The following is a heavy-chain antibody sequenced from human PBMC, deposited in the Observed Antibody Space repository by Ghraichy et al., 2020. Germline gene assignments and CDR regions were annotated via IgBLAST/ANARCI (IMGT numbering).Heavy chain of an antibody. CDR3: ARDRLMTTVTPPGGY. D-gene: IGHD4-17*01. CDR2: ISAYNGNT. V-gene: IGHV1-18*01. J-gene: IGHJ4*02. CDR1: GYTFTSYG. Sequence: ASVKVSCKASGYTFTSYGISWVRQAPGQGLEWMGWISAYNGNTNYVQKLQGRVTMTTDTSTSTAYMELRSLRSDDTAVYYCARDRLMTTVTPPGGYWGQGTLVTDSS.